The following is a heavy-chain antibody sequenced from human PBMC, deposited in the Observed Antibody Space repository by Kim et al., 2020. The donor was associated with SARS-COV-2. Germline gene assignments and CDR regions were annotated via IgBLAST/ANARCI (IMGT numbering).Heavy chain of an antibody. Sequence: AQRFQGRVTMTEDTSTDAAYMELSSLRSEDTAVYYCATGYSGSYYYGMDVWGQGTTVTVSS. J-gene: IGHJ6*02. CDR3: ATGYSGSYYYGMDV. V-gene: IGHV1-24*01. D-gene: IGHD1-26*01.